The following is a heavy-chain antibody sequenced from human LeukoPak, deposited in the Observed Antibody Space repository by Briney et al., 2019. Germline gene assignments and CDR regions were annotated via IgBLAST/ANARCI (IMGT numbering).Heavy chain of an antibody. D-gene: IGHD1-26*01. CDR1: GGSISSSSFY. CDR3: ASLSGSYSVRVRYFAY. CDR2: IYYSGST. Sequence: SETLSLTCTVSGGSISSSSFYWGWIRQPPGKGLEWIGSIYYSGSTYYNPSLKSRVTISVDTSKNQFSLKLSSVTAADTAVYYCASLSGSYSVRVRYFAYWGQGTLVTVSS. V-gene: IGHV4-39*01. J-gene: IGHJ4*02.